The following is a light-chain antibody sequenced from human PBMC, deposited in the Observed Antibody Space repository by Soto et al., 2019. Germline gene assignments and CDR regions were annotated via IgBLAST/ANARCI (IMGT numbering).Light chain of an antibody. CDR2: DAS. CDR1: QSVSSY. J-gene: IGKJ4*01. CDR3: QQRSNWPRT. V-gene: IGKV3-11*01. Sequence: EIVLTQSPATLSLSPGERATLSCRASQSVSSYLAWYQHKPGQAPRILIYDASNRATGIPARFSGSGSGTDFTLTISPLEPEDFAVYYCQQRSNWPRTFGGGTKVEIQ.